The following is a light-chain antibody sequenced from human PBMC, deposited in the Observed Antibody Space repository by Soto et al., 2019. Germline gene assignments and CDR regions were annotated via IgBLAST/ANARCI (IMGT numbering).Light chain of an antibody. CDR2: GAS. J-gene: IGKJ2*01. CDR1: QSVRDRY. Sequence: EIVLTQSPVTLSLSPGERATLSCRASQSVRDRYLAWYQQKTGQPPRLLIYGASSSATGIPDRFSGSGSGTDFTLTISRLEPEDFAVYYCQQYSHSPYTLGQGTKLEI. CDR3: QQYSHSPYT. V-gene: IGKV3-20*01.